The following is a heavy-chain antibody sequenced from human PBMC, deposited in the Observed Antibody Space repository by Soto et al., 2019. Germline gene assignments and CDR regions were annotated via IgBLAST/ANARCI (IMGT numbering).Heavy chain of an antibody. CDR3: MRSHGAY. J-gene: IGHJ4*02. V-gene: IGHV4-61*01. Sequence: QVQLQESGPGLVKTSETLSLTCTVSGGSVSSGPYHWNWVRQPPGKGLEWIGHLSYSGTANYSPSLRGRVTMATDTSKTQFSLRLTSVTAADTAVYYCMRSHGAYWGQGTLVTVSP. D-gene: IGHD2-8*01. CDR1: GGSVSSGPYH. CDR2: LSYSGTA.